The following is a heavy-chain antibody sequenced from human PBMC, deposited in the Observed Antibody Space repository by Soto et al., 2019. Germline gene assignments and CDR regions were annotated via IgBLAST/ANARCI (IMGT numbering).Heavy chain of an antibody. CDR1: RFTFSSYG. J-gene: IGHJ4*02. D-gene: IGHD5-12*01. Sequence: QVQLVESGGGVVQPGRSLRLSCAASRFTFSSYGMDWVRQAPGKGLEWVAVISYDGSNKYYADSVKGRFTISRDNSKNTLYLQMNSLRAEDTAVYYCATLVATDYYFDYWGQGTLVTVSS. V-gene: IGHV3-30*03. CDR2: ISYDGSNK. CDR3: ATLVATDYYFDY.